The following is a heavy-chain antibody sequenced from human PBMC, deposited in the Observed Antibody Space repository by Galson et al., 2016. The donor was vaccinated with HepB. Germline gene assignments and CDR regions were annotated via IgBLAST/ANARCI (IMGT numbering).Heavy chain of an antibody. V-gene: IGHV1-24*01. CDR3: ARDSGRNRFHYSSKNTVDY. CDR1: GYSLSELS. D-gene: IGHD3-10*01. CDR2: SDGEDGDL. J-gene: IGHJ4*02. Sequence: SVKVSCKVSGYSLSELSMNWVRQVPGEGLEWLGGSDGEDGDLVYGQKFQGRVTMTEDTSTDTAYMELKNLRFDDTARYFCARDSGRNRFHYSSKNTVDYWGQGTLVAVSS.